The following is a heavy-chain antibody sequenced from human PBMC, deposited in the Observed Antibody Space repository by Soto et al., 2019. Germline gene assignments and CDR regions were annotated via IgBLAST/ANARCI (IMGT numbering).Heavy chain of an antibody. V-gene: IGHV1-3*01. CDR1: GYTSTAYP. D-gene: IGHD3-10*01. Sequence: QVQLVQSGAEVKKPGASVKVSCKASGYTSTAYPMHWVRQAPGQRLEWMGWINVANGDTGYSQKFQGRVTVTRDTSASTVYMELGSLTSEDTAVYYCARKDYYGAGIYYFDHWGQGTLVTVSS. J-gene: IGHJ4*02. CDR2: INVANGDT. CDR3: ARKDYYGAGIYYFDH.